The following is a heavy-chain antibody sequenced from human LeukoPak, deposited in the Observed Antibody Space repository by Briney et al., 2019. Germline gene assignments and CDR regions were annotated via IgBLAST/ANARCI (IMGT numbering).Heavy chain of an antibody. D-gene: IGHD2/OR15-2a*01. Sequence: ASVKLSCKASGYPFTSYGIRWVPQAPGQGLKWMGWISAYNGNTNYAQRLQRRGTMTTDTSTSTDYMELRSLRSDDTAVYYCAREEYPYYFDSWGQGTLVTVSS. CDR2: ISAYNGNT. J-gene: IGHJ4*02. V-gene: IGHV1-18*01. CDR1: GYPFTSYG. CDR3: AREEYPYYFDS.